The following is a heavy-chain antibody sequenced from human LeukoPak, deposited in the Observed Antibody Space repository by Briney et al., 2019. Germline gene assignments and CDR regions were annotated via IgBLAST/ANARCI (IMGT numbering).Heavy chain of an antibody. CDR1: GFTFTTYS. V-gene: IGHV3-48*01. CDR2: MGIGTSTI. Sequence: GGSLRLSCAASGFTFTTYSMNWVRQAPGKGLEWVSHMGIGTSTIGYADSVKGRFTISRDNAKNSVHLQMSNLRVDDSAVYYCVRDKDWGFDYWGQGTLVTVSS. D-gene: IGHD7-27*01. CDR3: VRDKDWGFDY. J-gene: IGHJ4*02.